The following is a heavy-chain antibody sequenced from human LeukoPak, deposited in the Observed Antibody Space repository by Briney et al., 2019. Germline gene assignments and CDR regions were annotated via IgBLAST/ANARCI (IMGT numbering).Heavy chain of an antibody. CDR2: IIPIFGTA. D-gene: IGHD1-26*01. J-gene: IGHJ6*03. Sequence: SVKVSCKASGGTFSSYAISWVRQAPGQGLEWMGRIIPIFGTANYAQKFQGRVTITTDESTSTAYMELSSLRSEDTAVYYCASGSGSSYFYYYYMDVWGKGTTVTVSS. CDR1: GGTFSSYA. CDR3: ASGSGSSYFYYYYMDV. V-gene: IGHV1-69*05.